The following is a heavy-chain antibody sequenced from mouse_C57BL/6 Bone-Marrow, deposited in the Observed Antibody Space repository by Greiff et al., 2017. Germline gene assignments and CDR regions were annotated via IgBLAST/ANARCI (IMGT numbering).Heavy chain of an antibody. CDR2: LNPSSGYT. CDR3: ARVPLTDY. J-gene: IGHJ2*01. D-gene: IGHD6-1*01. V-gene: IGHV1-4*01. Sequence: QVQLKQSGAELARPGASVKMSCKASGYTFTSYTMHWVKQRPGQGLEWIGYLNPSSGYTKYNQKFKDKATLTADKSSSTAYMQLSSLTSEDAAVYYCARVPLTDYWGQGTTLTVSS. CDR1: GYTFTSYT.